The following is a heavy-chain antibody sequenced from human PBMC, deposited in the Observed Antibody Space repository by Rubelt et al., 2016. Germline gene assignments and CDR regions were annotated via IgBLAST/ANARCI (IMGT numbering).Heavy chain of an antibody. V-gene: IGHV4-31*03. CDR3: ASSYTIFGRDV. Sequence: QVQLQESGPGLVKPSQTLSLTCTVSGGSISSGGYYWSWIRQHPGKGLEWIGYIYFSGSTSYNPSLKSRVTISVDTAKNQFSLELSSVTAADTAVYYCASSYTIFGRDVWGKGTTVTVSS. CDR1: GGSISSGGYY. CDR2: IYFSGST. D-gene: IGHD3-3*01. J-gene: IGHJ6*04.